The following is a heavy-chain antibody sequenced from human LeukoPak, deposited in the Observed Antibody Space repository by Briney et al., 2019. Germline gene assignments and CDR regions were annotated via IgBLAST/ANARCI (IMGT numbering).Heavy chain of an antibody. V-gene: IGHV3-21*01. CDR3: VRDLIVGGTAILGY. D-gene: IGHD1-26*01. CDR1: GFTFCSYI. J-gene: IGHJ4*02. CDR2: ISSSSSYI. Sequence: PGGSLRLSCAPSGFTFCSYIMNWVRQAPGKGLEWVSSISSSSSYIYYAASVKCRFTISRDNAKNSLYLHMNSLTVEDTAAYYCVRDLIVGGTAILGYWGEGGLVTVS.